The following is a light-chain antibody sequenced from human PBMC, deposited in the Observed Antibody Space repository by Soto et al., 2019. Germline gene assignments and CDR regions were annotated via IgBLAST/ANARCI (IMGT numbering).Light chain of an antibody. Sequence: DIQMTQSASSLSASVGDRVTITCRASQSISSNLNWHQQKPGKAPKVLIYAASSLQSGVPSQFSGSASGTDFTLTNSSLQPEDLETYYCQQSYSIPYTFGQGTKVEIK. CDR3: QQSYSIPYT. V-gene: IGKV1-39*01. CDR1: QSISSN. CDR2: AAS. J-gene: IGKJ2*01.